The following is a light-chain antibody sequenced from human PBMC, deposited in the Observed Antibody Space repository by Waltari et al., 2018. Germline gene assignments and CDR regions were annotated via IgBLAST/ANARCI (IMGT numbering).Light chain of an antibody. CDR1: ARDIVAADS. CDR3: SSYVGADTAV. Sequence: QSALTQPPSASGSPGQSIPISFPGSARDIVAADSLPWYQQHPGKAPKLLLYDVNRRPSGVPFRFSGSKSGNTASLTVSGLQTEDEADYYCSSYVGADTAVFGPGTKVTVL. J-gene: IGLJ1*01. CDR2: DVN. V-gene: IGLV2-8*01.